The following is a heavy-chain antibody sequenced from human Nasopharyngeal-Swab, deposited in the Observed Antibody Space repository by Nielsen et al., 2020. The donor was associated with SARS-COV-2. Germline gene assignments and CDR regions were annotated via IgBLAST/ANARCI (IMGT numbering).Heavy chain of an antibody. J-gene: IGHJ4*02. V-gene: IGHV1-69*04. CDR3: ARGDYRGTYYFDY. D-gene: IGHD1-26*01. CDR2: IIPILGIT. Sequence: SVKVSCKASFSNYAISWVRQAPGQGLEWMGRIIPILGITNYAQKFHDRVTITADKSTSTAYMELSGLRSEDTAVYYCARGDYRGTYYFDYRGQGTLVTVSP. CDR1: FSNYA.